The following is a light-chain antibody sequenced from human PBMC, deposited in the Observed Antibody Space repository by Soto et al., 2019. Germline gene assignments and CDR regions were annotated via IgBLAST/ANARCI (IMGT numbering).Light chain of an antibody. CDR3: QEYETFSPWT. Sequence: DIQMTQSPSILSASVGDRVTITCRASQRIDTWLAWYQQKPGTAPKLLIYKATILQSGVPSRFSGSGSGTEFTLAISSLQPDDFATHYCQEYETFSPWTFGQGTKVEMK. J-gene: IGKJ1*01. CDR1: QRIDTW. V-gene: IGKV1-5*03. CDR2: KAT.